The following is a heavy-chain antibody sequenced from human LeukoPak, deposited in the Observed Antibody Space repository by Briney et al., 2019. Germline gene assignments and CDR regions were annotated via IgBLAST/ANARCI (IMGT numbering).Heavy chain of an antibody. D-gene: IGHD2-2*01. J-gene: IGHJ4*02. CDR3: ARRDCTSTSCYEGFDY. CDR1: GGSFSGYN. V-gene: IGHV4-34*01. CDR2: INHSGST. Sequence: SETLSLTCAVYGGSFSGYNWSWIRQPPGKGLEWIGEINHSGSTKYNPSLKSRVTISVDTSKSQFSLKLSSVTAADTAVYHCARRDCTSTSCYEGFDYWGQGTLVTVSS.